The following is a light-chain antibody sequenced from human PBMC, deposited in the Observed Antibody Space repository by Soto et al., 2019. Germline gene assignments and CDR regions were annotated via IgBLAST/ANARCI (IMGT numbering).Light chain of an antibody. Sequence: EIMLIPTPGTMSLSRGEIALLSCRASQTVNNNYLAWCQQKPGQAPRLLIYGASSRATGIPERFSGSGSGTDFTLTIRRLEPEDFAIYYCQQYGRSMWTFGQGTKVDIK. CDR1: QTVNNNY. CDR2: GAS. V-gene: IGKV3-20*01. CDR3: QQYGRSMWT. J-gene: IGKJ1*01.